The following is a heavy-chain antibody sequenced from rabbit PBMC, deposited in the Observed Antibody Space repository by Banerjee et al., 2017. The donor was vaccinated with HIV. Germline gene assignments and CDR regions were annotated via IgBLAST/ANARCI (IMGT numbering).Heavy chain of an antibody. D-gene: IGHD4-1*01. V-gene: IGHV1S45*01. CDR2: IDAGSNGNT. CDR3: ARDLAGVIGWNFNL. Sequence: QEQLKETGGGLVQPGGSLKLSCKASGFDFSSCYMSWVRQAPGKGLEWIACIDAGSNGNTYYASWAKGRFTISKTPSTTVTLQMTSLTVADTATYFCARDLAGVIGWNFNLWGPGTLVTVS. CDR1: GFDFSSCYM. J-gene: IGHJ4*01.